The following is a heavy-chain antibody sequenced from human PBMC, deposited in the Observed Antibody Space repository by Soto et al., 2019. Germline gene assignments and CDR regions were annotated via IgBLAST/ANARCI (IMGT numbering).Heavy chain of an antibody. J-gene: IGHJ4*02. CDR1: GGSISSGDYY. D-gene: IGHD2-15*01. CDR2: IYYSGST. CDR3: ARAGGPYYFDY. V-gene: IGHV4-30-4*01. Sequence: PSETLSLTCTVSGGSISSGDYYWIWIRQPPGKGLEWIGYIYYSGSTYYNPSLKSRVTISVDTSKNQFSLKLSSVTAADTAVYYCARAGGPYYFDYWGQGTLVTVSS.